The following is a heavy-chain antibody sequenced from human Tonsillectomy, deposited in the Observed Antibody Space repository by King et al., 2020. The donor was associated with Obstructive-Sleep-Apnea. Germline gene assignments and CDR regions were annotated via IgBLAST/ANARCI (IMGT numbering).Heavy chain of an antibody. CDR3: AIGDYFDSRVLRGDYYYGMDV. D-gene: IGHD3-22*01. CDR2: ISYDGSIK. J-gene: IGHJ6*02. CDR1: GFTFSSYA. V-gene: IGHV3-30-3*01. Sequence: HVQLVESGGGVVQPGRSLRLSCPASGFTFSSYAMHWVRQAPGKGLEWGALISYDGSIKYYADSVKGRFTSSKDNSKNTLFLQMNSLRAEDTAIYYCAIGDYFDSRVLRGDYYYGMDVWGQGTTVTVSS.